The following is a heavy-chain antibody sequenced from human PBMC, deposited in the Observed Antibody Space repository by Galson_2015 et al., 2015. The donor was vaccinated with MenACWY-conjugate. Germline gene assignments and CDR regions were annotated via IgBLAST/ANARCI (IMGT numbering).Heavy chain of an antibody. Sequence: SVKVSCKASGGTFSSYAISWVRQAPGQGLEWMGRIIPILGIANYAQKFHGRVTITADKSTSTAYMELSSLRSEDTAVYYCARDGFHSSSWYTGAVYFDYWGQGTLVTVSS. V-gene: IGHV1-69*04. CDR2: IIPILGIA. D-gene: IGHD6-13*01. CDR3: ARDGFHSSSWYTGAVYFDY. J-gene: IGHJ4*02. CDR1: GGTFSSYA.